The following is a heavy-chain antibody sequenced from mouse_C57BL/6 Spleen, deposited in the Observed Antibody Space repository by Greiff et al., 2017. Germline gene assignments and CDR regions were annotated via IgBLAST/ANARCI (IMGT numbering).Heavy chain of an antibody. CDR3: ARDSNYAFDY. CDR2: IDPSDSYT. CDR1: GYTFTSYW. D-gene: IGHD2-5*01. V-gene: IGHV1-69*01. J-gene: IGHJ2*01. Sequence: QVQLQQPGAELVMPGASVKLSCKASGYTFTSYWMHWVKQRPGQGLEWIGEIDPSDSYTNYNQKFKGKSTVTVDKSSSTAYMQLSSLTSEDSAVDYCARDSNYAFDYWGQGTTLTVSS.